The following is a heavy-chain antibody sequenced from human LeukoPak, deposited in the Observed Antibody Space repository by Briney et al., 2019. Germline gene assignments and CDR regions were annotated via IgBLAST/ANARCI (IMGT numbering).Heavy chain of an antibody. J-gene: IGHJ4*02. CDR2: ISGDGGST. D-gene: IGHD3-10*01. CDR1: GFTFDDYD. V-gene: IGHV3-43*02. Sequence: GGSLRLSCAASGFTFDDYDIHWVRQAPGKGLEWDSLISGDGGSTYYADSVKGRFTISRDNSKNSLYLQMNSLRTEDTALYYCAKAWFGERSGGGFDYWGQGTLVTVSS. CDR3: AKAWFGERSGGGFDY.